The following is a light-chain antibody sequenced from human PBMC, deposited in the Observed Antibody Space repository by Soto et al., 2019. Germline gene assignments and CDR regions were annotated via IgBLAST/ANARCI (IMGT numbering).Light chain of an antibody. CDR2: GAS. CDR3: QRYGSSPPLT. Sequence: EIVLMQSPGTLSLSPGERATLSCRASQSVTSSSLAWYQQKPGQAPRLLIDGASRRATGIPDRFSGSGSGTDFTLTISRLEPEDFAVYYCQRYGSSPPLTFGGGTKVEIK. CDR1: QSVTSSS. V-gene: IGKV3-20*01. J-gene: IGKJ4*01.